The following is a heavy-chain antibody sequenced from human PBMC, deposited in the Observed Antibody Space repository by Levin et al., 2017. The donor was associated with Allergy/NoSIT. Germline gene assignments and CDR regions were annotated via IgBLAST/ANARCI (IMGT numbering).Heavy chain of an antibody. J-gene: IGHJ4*02. D-gene: IGHD1-26*01. CDR2: ISGSGSST. Sequence: GGSLRLSCAASGFTFSSYAMTWVRQPPGKGLEWVSGISGSGSSTYYADSLKGRFTISRDNSKNTLYLQMHSLTAEDTAVYYCAKEPSSGSCFDYWGQGTLVTVSS. CDR3: AKEPSSGSCFDY. V-gene: IGHV3-23*01. CDR1: GFTFSSYA.